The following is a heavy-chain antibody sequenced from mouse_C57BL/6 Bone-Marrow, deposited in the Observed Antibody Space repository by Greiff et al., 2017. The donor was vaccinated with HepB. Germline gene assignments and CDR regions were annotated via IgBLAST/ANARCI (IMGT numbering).Heavy chain of an antibody. D-gene: IGHD4-1*01. CDR3: AKLGRGRDFDY. CDR1: GYTFTDYY. J-gene: IGHJ2*01. CDR2: INPYNGGT. Sequence: VQLQQSGPVLVKPGASVKMSCKASGYTFTDYYMNWVKQSHGKSLEWIGVINPYNGGTSYNQKFKGKATLTVDKASSTAYMELNSLTSEDSAVYYCAKLGRGRDFDYWGQGTTLTVSS. V-gene: IGHV1-19*01.